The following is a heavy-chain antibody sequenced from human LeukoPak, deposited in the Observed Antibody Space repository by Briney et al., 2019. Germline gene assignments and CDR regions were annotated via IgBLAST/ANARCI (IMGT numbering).Heavy chain of an antibody. CDR3: AREDGYSSSWYSDY. CDR2: ISSTSIYT. Sequence: GGSLRLSCAASGFTFSDYYMSWIRQAPGKGLEWVSDISSTSIYTNYADSVKGRFTISGDSAKNSLYLQMNSLRAEDTAVYYCAREDGYSSSWYSDYWGQGTLVTVSS. V-gene: IGHV3-11*05. D-gene: IGHD6-13*01. J-gene: IGHJ4*02. CDR1: GFTFSDYY.